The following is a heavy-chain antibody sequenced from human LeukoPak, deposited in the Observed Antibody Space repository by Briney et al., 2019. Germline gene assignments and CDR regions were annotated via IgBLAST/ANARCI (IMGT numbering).Heavy chain of an antibody. CDR3: ARDLETATIKYYFDY. CDR2: ISSSSSHI. J-gene: IGHJ4*02. CDR1: GFTFSSYS. D-gene: IGHD5-24*01. V-gene: IGHV3-21*01. Sequence: GGSLRLSCVASGFTFSSYSMNWVRRGPGKGLEGFSSISSSSSHIYYADSVKGRFTISRDNANSSLYLQMNSLRAEDTAVYYCARDLETATIKYYFDYWGQGTLVTVSS.